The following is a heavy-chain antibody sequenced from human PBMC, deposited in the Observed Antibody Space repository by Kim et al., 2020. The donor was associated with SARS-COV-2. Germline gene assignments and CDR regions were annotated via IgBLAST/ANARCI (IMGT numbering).Heavy chain of an antibody. CDR3: VKGGYSIGRTPSDDH. V-gene: IGHV3-23*01. D-gene: IGHD6-25*01. CDR1: GFTFSSYA. Sequence: GGSLRLSCAASGFTFSSYAMSWVRQAPEKGLEWISAIHGSGSSTYDADSVKGRFTISRDNPKNMLYLQMNSLRVDDTAIYYCVKGGYSIGRTPSDDHWG. CDR2: IHGSGSST. J-gene: IGHJ4*01.